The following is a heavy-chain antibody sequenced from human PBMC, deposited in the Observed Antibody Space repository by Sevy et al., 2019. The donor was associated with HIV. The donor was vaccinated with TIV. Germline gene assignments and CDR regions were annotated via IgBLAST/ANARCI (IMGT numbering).Heavy chain of an antibody. CDR1: GFIFGDLY. CDR3: AAVAADRGYFNI. Sequence: GGSLRLPCAASGFIFGDLYMDWVRQAPGKGLKWIGRIRNKAKSSTTEYAASVKGRFTITRDDSKNSLYLQMNSLKTEDTARYYCAAVAADRGYFNIWGRGTLVTVSS. CDR2: IRNKAKSSTT. J-gene: IGHJ2*01. D-gene: IGHD6-19*01. V-gene: IGHV3-72*01.